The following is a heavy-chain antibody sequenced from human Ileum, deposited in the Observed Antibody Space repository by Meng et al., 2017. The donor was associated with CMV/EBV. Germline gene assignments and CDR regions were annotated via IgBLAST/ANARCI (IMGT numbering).Heavy chain of an antibody. CDR3: ARNEDGYFDY. D-gene: IGHD1-1*01. CDR2: FYTRGST. J-gene: IGHJ4*02. CDR1: GDSISGGNYY. Sequence: QVQPQESGPGLVKPSQTLSLTCTVSGDSISGGNYYWSWIRQPAGKGLEWVGRFYTRGSTHYNAALKGRVTVSVDTSKNQFSLQLTSVTDADTAVYYCARNEDGYFDYWGQGILVTVSS. V-gene: IGHV4-61*02.